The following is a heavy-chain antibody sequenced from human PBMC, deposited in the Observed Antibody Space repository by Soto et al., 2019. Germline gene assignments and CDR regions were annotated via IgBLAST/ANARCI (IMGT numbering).Heavy chain of an antibody. V-gene: IGHV3-13*05. CDR2: ISAAGDP. CDR1: GFTFRNYD. J-gene: IGHJ6*02. CDR3: ARTDRDFYGLDV. Sequence: EVQLLESGGGLVQPGGSLRLSCEASGFTFRNYDMHWVRQGTGKGLEWVSGISAAGDPDYADSVEGRFTIARENAQNSFFLQMNRLRVGDTAVYYCARTDRDFYGLDVWGQGTTVIVSS.